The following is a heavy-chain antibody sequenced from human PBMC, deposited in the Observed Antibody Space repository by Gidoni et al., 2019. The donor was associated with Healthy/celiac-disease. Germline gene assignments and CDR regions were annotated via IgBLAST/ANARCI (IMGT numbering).Heavy chain of an antibody. CDR1: GLTFSSYA. V-gene: IGHV3-30*01. CDR3: ASMSWEYSYFDY. J-gene: IGHJ4*02. D-gene: IGHD1-26*01. CDR2: ISYDGSNK. Sequence: QVQLVESGGGVVQPGRSLRLSCAASGLTFSSYAMHWVRQAPGKGLEWVAVISYDGSNKYYADSVKGRFTISRDNSKNTLYLQMNSLRAEDTAVYYCASMSWEYSYFDYWGQGTLVTVSS.